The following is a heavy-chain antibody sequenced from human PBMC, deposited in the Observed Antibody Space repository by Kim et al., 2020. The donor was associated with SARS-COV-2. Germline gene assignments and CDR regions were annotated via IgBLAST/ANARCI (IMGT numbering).Heavy chain of an antibody. D-gene: IGHD2-2*01. V-gene: IGHV3-30*02. J-gene: IGHJ6*02. CDR3: AKDQDTVVVRPVMFGMDV. Sequence: VKGRFTISRDNSKNTVYLEMNSLRAEDTAIYDCAKDQDTVVVRPVMFGMDVWGQGTTVTVSS.